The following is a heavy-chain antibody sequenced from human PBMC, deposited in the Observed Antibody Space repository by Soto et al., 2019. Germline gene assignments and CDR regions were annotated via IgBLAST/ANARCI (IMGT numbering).Heavy chain of an antibody. Sequence: GGSLRLSCAASGFTFSNAWMNWVRQAPGKGLEWVGRIKSKTDGGTTDYAAPVKGRFTISRDDSKNTLYLQMNSLKTEDTAVYYCTTAPGGIAAAGLYYYGMDVWGQGTTVTVSS. D-gene: IGHD6-13*01. CDR2: IKSKTDGGTT. J-gene: IGHJ6*02. CDR1: GFTFSNAW. CDR3: TTAPGGIAAAGLYYYGMDV. V-gene: IGHV3-15*07.